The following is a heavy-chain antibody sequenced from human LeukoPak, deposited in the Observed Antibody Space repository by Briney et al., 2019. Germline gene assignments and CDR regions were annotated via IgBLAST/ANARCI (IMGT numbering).Heavy chain of an antibody. J-gene: IGHJ5*02. Sequence: TSETLSLTCAVYGGSVSGYYWSWIRQPPGKGLEWIGEINHSGSTNYNPSLKSRVTISVDTSKNQFSLKLSSVTAADTAVYYCARGGGYNWFDPWGQGTLVTVSS. CDR1: GGSVSGYY. D-gene: IGHD3-10*01. V-gene: IGHV4-34*01. CDR2: INHSGST. CDR3: ARGGGYNWFDP.